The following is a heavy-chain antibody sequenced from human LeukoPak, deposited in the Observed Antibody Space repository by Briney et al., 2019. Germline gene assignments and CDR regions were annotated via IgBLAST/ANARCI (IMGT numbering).Heavy chain of an antibody. CDR3: VRLGKVVVPATIDF. D-gene: IGHD2-15*01. Sequence: PSETLSLTCTVSGGSISSSSYYWGWIRQPPGKGLEWIGSIFYSGSTYYNPSLKSRVTISGDTSKSQFSLKLSSVTAADTAVYYCVRLGKVVVPATIDFWGQGTLVTVSS. CDR1: GGSISSSSYY. J-gene: IGHJ4*02. V-gene: IGHV4-39*01. CDR2: IFYSGST.